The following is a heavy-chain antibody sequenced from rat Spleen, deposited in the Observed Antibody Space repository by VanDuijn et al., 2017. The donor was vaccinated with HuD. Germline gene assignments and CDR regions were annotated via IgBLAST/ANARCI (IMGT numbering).Heavy chain of an antibody. V-gene: IGHV5S13*01. J-gene: IGHJ1*01. CDR1: GFTFSNYD. Sequence: EVQLVESGGGLVQPGRSLKLSCAASGFTFSNYDMAWVRQAPTKGLEWIASISTGGGNTYYRDSLKGRFTISRDNAKNTQYLQMDRLRSEDTATYYCARHGSGGGYWYFDFWGPGTMVTVSS. CDR3: ARHGSGGGYWYFDF. CDR2: ISTGGGNT. D-gene: IGHD5-1*01.